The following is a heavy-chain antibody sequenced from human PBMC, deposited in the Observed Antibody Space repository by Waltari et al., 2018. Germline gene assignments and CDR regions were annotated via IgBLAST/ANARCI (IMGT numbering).Heavy chain of an antibody. V-gene: IGHV3-23*01. CDR2: ISGSGGRT. CDR1: GLTLSTYV. Sequence: EVLLLLTGGGYAQPVGSFRRSCAALGLTLSTYVMSFFCFVPCQAPHLVSTFSGRRAQWKGLELVSAISGSGGRTYYADAVKGRFTISRDKSKNTLYLQMNSLRAEDTAVYYWAKEEIAARGDYWGQGTLVTVSS. J-gene: IGHJ4*02. D-gene: IGHD6-6*01. CDR3: AKEEIAARGDY.